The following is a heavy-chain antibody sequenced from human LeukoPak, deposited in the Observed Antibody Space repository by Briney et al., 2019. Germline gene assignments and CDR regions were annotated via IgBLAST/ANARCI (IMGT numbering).Heavy chain of an antibody. J-gene: IGHJ4*02. D-gene: IGHD6-13*01. Sequence: PGGSLRLSCAASGFTFSSYSTNWVPQAPGKGLEWVSSISSSSSYIYYADSVKGRFTISRDNANNSLYLQMNSRRAEHTAVYYCARLAAAGTTGFDYWGQGTLVTVSS. CDR2: ISSSSSYI. CDR3: ARLAAAGTTGFDY. V-gene: IGHV3-21*01. CDR1: GFTFSSYS.